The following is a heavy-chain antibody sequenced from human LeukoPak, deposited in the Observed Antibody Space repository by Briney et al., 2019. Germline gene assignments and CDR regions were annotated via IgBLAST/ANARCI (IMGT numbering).Heavy chain of an antibody. CDR3: AKDSRGLSRAFDY. D-gene: IGHD3-10*01. CDR1: GFTVSSNY. Sequence: GGSLRLSCAASGFTVSSNYMSWVRQAPGKGLEWVSAISGSGGSTYYADSVKGRFTISRDNSKNTLYLQMNSLRAEDTAVYYCAKDSRGLSRAFDYWGQGTLVTVSS. J-gene: IGHJ4*02. CDR2: ISGSGGST. V-gene: IGHV3-23*01.